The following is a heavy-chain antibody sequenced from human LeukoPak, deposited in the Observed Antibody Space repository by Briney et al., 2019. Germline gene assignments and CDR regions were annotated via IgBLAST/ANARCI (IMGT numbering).Heavy chain of an antibody. CDR3: ARDLTPLGDLGGY. Sequence: ASVKVSCKASNYTFITYDINWVRQAPGQGLEWMGWISAKNGDTNYSQKFQGRVTMTTGTSATTAYMELRSLISDDTAVYYCARDLTPLGDLGGYWGQGTLVTVSS. J-gene: IGHJ4*02. D-gene: IGHD3-10*01. CDR2: ISAKNGDT. CDR1: NYTFITYD. V-gene: IGHV1-18*01.